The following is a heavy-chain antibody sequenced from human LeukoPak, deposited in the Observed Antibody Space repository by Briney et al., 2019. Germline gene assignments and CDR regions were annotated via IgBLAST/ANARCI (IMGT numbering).Heavy chain of an antibody. Sequence: GGSLRLSCAASGFTFSSYGMHWVRQAPGKGLEWVAVISYDGSNKYYADSVKGRFTISRDNSKNTLYLQMNSLRAEDTAVYYCAREYDDYGDYVTFDYWGQGTLVTVSS. CDR1: GFTFSSYG. CDR2: ISYDGSNK. CDR3: AREYDDYGDYVTFDY. J-gene: IGHJ4*02. V-gene: IGHV3-30*03. D-gene: IGHD4-17*01.